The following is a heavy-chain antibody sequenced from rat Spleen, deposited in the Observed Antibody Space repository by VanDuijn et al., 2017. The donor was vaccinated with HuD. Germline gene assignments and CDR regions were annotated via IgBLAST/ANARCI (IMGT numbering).Heavy chain of an antibody. CDR2: ISYDGSST. Sequence: EVQLVESDGGLVQPGRSLKLSCAASGFTFSNYGMAWVRQAPTKGLEWVATISYDGSSTYYRDSVKGRFTISRDNAKSTLYLQMDSLRSEDTATYYCTRNYGYYFDYWGQGVMVTVSS. D-gene: IGHD1-11*01. V-gene: IGHV5-29*01. CDR3: TRNYGYYFDY. CDR1: GFTFSNYG. J-gene: IGHJ2*01.